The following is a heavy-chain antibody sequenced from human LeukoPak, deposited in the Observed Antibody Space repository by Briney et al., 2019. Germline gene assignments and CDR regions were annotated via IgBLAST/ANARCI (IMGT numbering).Heavy chain of an antibody. D-gene: IGHD6-13*01. CDR3: ARVSDLAAAGTYDY. CDR1: GGSVTSYY. CDR2: IHYSGSSGST. V-gene: IGHV4-59*02. Sequence: SETLSLICTVSGGSVTSYYWSWIRQPPGKGLEWIGNIHYSGSSGSTNYNPSLKSRVTTSVDTSTNQLSLRLSSVTAADTAVYYCARVSDLAAAGTYDYWGQGTLVTVSS. J-gene: IGHJ4*02.